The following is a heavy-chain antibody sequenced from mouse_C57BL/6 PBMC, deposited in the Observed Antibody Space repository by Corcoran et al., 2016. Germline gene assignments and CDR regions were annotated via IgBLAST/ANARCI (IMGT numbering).Heavy chain of an antibody. CDR2: INTYSGVP. D-gene: IGHD2-4*01. CDR3: ASFDYDAWFAY. V-gene: IGHV9-3*01. CDR1: GYTFTTYG. Sequence: QIQLVQSGPELKKPGETVKISCKASGYTFTTYGMSWVKQAPGKGLKWMGWINTYSGVPTYADDFKGRFAFSLETSASTAYLQINNLKNEDTATYFCASFDYDAWFAYWGQGTLVTVSA. J-gene: IGHJ3*01.